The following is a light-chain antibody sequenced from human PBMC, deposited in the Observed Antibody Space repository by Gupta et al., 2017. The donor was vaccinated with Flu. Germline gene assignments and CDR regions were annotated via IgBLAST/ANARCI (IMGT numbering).Light chain of an antibody. CDR1: QEMNNY. J-gene: IGKJ4*01. CDR2: YAS. CDR3: RQRHNSPFT. Sequence: PSFLSASVGDRVTFTCRPSQEMNNYLAWYQQKPGKAPKLLIYYASTVKSGVPSRFSGSGSGAEFTLTISSRQPEDFANYYCRQRHNSPFTFGGGTKVDIK. V-gene: IGKV1-9*01.